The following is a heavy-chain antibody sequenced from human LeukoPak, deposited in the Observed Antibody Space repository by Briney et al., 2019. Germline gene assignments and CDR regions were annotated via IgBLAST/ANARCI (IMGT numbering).Heavy chain of an antibody. CDR1: GFTFSSYG. CDR3: AKEMAAAAKPGAFDI. D-gene: IGHD2-15*01. V-gene: IGHV3-30*18. J-gene: IGHJ3*02. Sequence: PGGSLRLSCAASGFTFSSYGMHWVRQAPGKGLEWVAVISYDGSNKYYADSVKGRFTISRDNSKNTLYLQMNSLRAEDTAVYYCAKEMAAAAKPGAFDIWGQGTMVTVSS. CDR2: ISYDGSNK.